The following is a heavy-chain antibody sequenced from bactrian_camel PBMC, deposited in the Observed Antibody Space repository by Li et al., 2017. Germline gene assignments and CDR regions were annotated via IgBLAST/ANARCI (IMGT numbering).Heavy chain of an antibody. CDR2: IHTQRGDT. J-gene: IGHJ4*01. CDR1: RYDTYY. D-gene: IGHD6*01. CDR3: AAKSPGGGWYSPGSYNY. Sequence: QLVESGGGSVQAGGSLRLSCPVRYDTYYKAWFRQRPGKEREAVAAIHTQRGDTTYADSVKGRFTISKDNAKNILYLQVNSLKPEDTAMYYCAAKSPGGGWYSPGSYNYWGQGTQVTVS. V-gene: IGHV3S28*01.